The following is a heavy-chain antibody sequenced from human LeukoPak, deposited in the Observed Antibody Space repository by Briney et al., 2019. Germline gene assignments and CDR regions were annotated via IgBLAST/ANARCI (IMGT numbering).Heavy chain of an antibody. J-gene: IGHJ4*02. CDR3: ARVRDCSGGSCHPGG. CDR2: IIPILGIA. D-gene: IGHD2-15*01. CDR1: GGTFSSYA. Sequence: GASVKVSCKASGGTFSSYAISWVRQAPGQGLEWMGRIIPILGIANYAQKFQGRVTITADKSTSTAYMELSSLRSEDTAVYYCARVRDCSGGSCHPGGWGQGTLVTVSS. V-gene: IGHV1-69*04.